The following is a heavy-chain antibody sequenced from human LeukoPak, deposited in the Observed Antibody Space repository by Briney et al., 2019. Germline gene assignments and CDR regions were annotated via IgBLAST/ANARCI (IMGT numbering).Heavy chain of an antibody. J-gene: IGHJ4*02. CDR3: ARERRDGYNVLDY. CDR2: IYSGGNT. CDR1: GFTVSSNY. Sequence: GGSLRLSCAASGFTVSSNYMSWVRPAPGKGLEWVSVIYSGGNTYYADSVKGRFTISRDNSKNTLYLQMNSLRAEDTAVYYCARERRDGYNVLDYWGQGTLVTVSS. V-gene: IGHV3-53*01. D-gene: IGHD5-24*01.